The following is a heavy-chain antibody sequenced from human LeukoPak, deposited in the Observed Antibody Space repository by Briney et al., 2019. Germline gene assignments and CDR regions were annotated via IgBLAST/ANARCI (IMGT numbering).Heavy chain of an antibody. J-gene: IGHJ4*02. CDR1: GFTFSSYA. CDR3: AKRYAVSYYFDC. V-gene: IGHV3-23*01. CDR2: ISGSGGST. Sequence: PGGSLRLSCAASGFTFSSYAMSWVRQAPGKGLEWGSAISGSGGSTYYADSVKGRFTISRDNSKNTLYLQMNSLRAEDTAVYYCAKRYAVSYYFDCWGQGTLVTVSS. D-gene: IGHD2-2*01.